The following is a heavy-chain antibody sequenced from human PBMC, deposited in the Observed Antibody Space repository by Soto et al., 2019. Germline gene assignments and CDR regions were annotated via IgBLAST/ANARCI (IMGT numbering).Heavy chain of an antibody. CDR3: ARGGKAPSPRYNWFDP. CDR1: GGSISSYY. Sequence: SETLSLTCTVSGGSISSYYWSWIRQPAGKGLEWIGRIYTSGSTNYNPSLKSRVTMSVDTSKNQFSLKLSSVTAADTAVYYCARGGKAPSPRYNWFDPWGQGTLVTVSS. D-gene: IGHD6-13*01. J-gene: IGHJ5*02. CDR2: IYTSGST. V-gene: IGHV4-4*07.